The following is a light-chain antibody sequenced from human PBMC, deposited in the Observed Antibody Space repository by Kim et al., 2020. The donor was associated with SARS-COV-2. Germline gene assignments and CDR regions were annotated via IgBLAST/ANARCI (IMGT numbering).Light chain of an antibody. Sequence: QSITISCTETSSDVGGYKYVSLYQQHPGKAPKLVIYEVDNRPSGVSIRFSGSKSGNTASLTISGLQAEDEADYYCSSYIRGSTNYVFGTGTKVTVL. J-gene: IGLJ1*01. CDR1: SSDVGGYKY. CDR2: EVD. CDR3: SSYIRGSTNYV. V-gene: IGLV2-14*01.